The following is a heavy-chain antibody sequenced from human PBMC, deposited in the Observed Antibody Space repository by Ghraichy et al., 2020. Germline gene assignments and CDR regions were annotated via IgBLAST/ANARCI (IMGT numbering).Heavy chain of an antibody. V-gene: IGHV3-23*01. CDR3: AKDREGTRDYWWYFDL. Sequence: GGSLRLSCAASGFTFSSYALSWVRQAPGKGLEWVSGISGSGGSTYYTDSVKDRFTISRDHSKNTLYLQMNSLRVEDTALYYCAKDREGTRDYWWYFDLWGRGTLVTVSS. CDR2: ISGSGGST. J-gene: IGHJ2*01. D-gene: IGHD2-8*02. CDR1: GFTFSSYA.